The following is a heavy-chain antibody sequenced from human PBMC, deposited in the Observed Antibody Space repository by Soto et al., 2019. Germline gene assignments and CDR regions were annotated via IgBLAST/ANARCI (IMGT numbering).Heavy chain of an antibody. CDR3: ARRSNSQYAMDV. CDR1: GCSLTNNW. Sequence: GESLKISIKGSGCSLTNNWIGWVLKMHGKGLEWMGIIYPGDYDTRYSPSFQGQVTISADKSISTAYLQWSSLKASDTAMYYCARRSNSQYAMDVWGQGTTVTVSS. J-gene: IGHJ6*02. D-gene: IGHD4-4*01. CDR2: IYPGDYDT. V-gene: IGHV5-51*01.